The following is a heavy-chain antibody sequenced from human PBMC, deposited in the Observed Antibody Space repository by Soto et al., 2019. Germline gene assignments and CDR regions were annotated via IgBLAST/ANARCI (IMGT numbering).Heavy chain of an antibody. Sequence: SETLSLTCTVSGGSISSGGYYWSWIRQHPGKGLEWIGYIYYSGSTYYNPSLKSRVTISVDTSKNQFSLKLSSVTAADTAVYYCARAITIFGAVSSFDDWGEGTLVTVAS. CDR1: GGSISSGGYY. CDR3: ARAITIFGAVSSFDD. J-gene: IGHJ4*02. V-gene: IGHV4-31*03. D-gene: IGHD3-3*01. CDR2: IYYSGST.